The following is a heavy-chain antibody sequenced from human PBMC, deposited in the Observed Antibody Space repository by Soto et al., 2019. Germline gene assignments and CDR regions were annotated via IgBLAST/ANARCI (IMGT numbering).Heavy chain of an antibody. J-gene: IGHJ6*02. V-gene: IGHV1-69*13. CDR1: GGTFSSYA. D-gene: IGHD3-3*01. CDR3: ARDLIEYYDFWSGQTPVYYYYGMDV. Sequence: SVKVSCKASGGTFSSYAISWVRQAPGQGLEWMGGIIPIFGTANYAQKFQGRVTITADESTSTAYMELSSLRSEDTAVYYCARDLIEYYDFWSGQTPVYYYYGMDVWGQGTTVTVSS. CDR2: IIPIFGTA.